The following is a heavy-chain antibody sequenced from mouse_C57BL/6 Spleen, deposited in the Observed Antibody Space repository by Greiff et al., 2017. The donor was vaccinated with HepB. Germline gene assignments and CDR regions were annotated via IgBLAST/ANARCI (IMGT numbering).Heavy chain of an antibody. Sequence: EVQLVESGGDLVKPGGSLKLSCAASGFTFSSYGMSWVRQTPDKRLEWVATISSGGSYTYYPDSVKGRFTISRDNAKNTLYLQMRSLKSEDTAMYYCAREGLLRRYFDVWGTGTTVTVSS. CDR1: GFTFSSYG. CDR3: AREGLLRRYFDV. J-gene: IGHJ1*03. D-gene: IGHD2-13*01. V-gene: IGHV5-6*01. CDR2: ISSGGSYT.